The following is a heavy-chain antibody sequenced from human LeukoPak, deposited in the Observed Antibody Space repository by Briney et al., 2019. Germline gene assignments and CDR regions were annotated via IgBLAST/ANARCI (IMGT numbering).Heavy chain of an antibody. J-gene: IGHJ4*02. CDR2: SIPIFGTA. D-gene: IGHD3-10*01. CDR1: GGTFSSYA. Sequence: ASVKVSCEASGGTFSSYAISWVRQAPGQGLEWMGGSIPIFGTANYAQKFQGSVTITTDESTSTAYMELSSLRSEDTAVYYCARHPHTMVRGARDHIRAYYFDYWGQGTLVTVSS. CDR3: ARHPHTMVRGARDHIRAYYFDY. V-gene: IGHV1-69*05.